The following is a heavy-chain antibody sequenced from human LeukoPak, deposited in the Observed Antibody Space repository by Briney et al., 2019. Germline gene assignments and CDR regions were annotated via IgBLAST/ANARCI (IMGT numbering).Heavy chain of an antibody. J-gene: IGHJ3*02. V-gene: IGHV1-24*01. CDR2: FDPEDGET. CDR3: ATEPPITMIVVVSRVDAFDI. D-gene: IGHD3-22*01. CDR1: GYTLTELS. Sequence: ASVKVSCKVSGYTLTELSMHWVRQAPGKGLEWMGGFDPEDGETIYAQKFQGRVTMTEDTSTDTAYMELSSLRSEDTAVYYCATEPPITMIVVVSRVDAFDIWGQGTMVTVSS.